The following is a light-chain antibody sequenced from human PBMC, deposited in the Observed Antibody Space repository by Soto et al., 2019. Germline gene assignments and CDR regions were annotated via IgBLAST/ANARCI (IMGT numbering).Light chain of an antibody. V-gene: IGLV2-8*01. J-gene: IGLJ3*02. CDR2: EVT. Sequence: QSALTQPPSASGSPGQSVTISCTGTSSDVGGYNYVSWYQQHPGKAPKLMIYEVTKRPSGVPDRFSGSKSGNTASLTVSGRQAEDEADYYCSSSVGSDNFVFGGGTKVTVL. CDR1: SSDVGGYNY. CDR3: SSSVGSDNFV.